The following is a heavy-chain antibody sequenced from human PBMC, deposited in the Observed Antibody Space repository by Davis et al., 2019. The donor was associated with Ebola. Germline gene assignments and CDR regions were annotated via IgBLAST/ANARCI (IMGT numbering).Heavy chain of an antibody. CDR1: GYTFTGYY. V-gene: IGHV1-2*04. Sequence: ASVKVSCKASGYTFTGYYMHWVRQAPGQGLEWMGWINPNSGGTNYAQKFQGWVTMTRDTSISTAYMELSRLRSDDTAVYYCARDGLAARQPTNDYWGQGTLVTVSS. D-gene: IGHD6-6*01. CDR3: ARDGLAARQPTNDY. CDR2: INPNSGGT. J-gene: IGHJ4*02.